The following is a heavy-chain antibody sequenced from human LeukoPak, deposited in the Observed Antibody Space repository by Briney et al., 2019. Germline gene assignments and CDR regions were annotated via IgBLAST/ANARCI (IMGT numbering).Heavy chain of an antibody. CDR3: ASMRRGYCSGGSCARPRYYYYGMDV. D-gene: IGHD2-15*01. Sequence: SETLSLTYTVSGGSISSYYWSWIRQPPGKGLEWIGYIYYSGSTNYNPSLKSRVTISVDTSKNQFPLKLSSVTAADTAVYYCASMRRGYCSGGSCARPRYYYYGMDVWGQGTTVTVSS. J-gene: IGHJ6*02. CDR1: GGSISSYY. CDR2: IYYSGST. V-gene: IGHV4-59*08.